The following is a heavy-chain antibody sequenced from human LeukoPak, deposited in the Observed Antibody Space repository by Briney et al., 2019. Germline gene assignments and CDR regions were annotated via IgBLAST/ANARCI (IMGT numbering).Heavy chain of an antibody. Sequence: GGSLRLSCAASGFTFSSYAMSWVRQAPGKGLEWVSAISGSGGSTYYADSVKGRFTISRDNSKNTLYLQMNSLRAEDTAVYYCAKGYCSGGSCYRGDYYYGMDVWGQGTTVTVSS. J-gene: IGHJ6*02. CDR1: GFTFSSYA. V-gene: IGHV3-23*01. CDR2: ISGSGGST. D-gene: IGHD2-15*01. CDR3: AKGYCSGGSCYRGDYYYGMDV.